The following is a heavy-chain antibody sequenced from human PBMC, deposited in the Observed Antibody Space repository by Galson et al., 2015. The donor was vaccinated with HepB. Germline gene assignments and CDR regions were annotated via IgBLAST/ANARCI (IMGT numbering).Heavy chain of an antibody. CDR3: ASLSSLNYYDSSGYFDY. D-gene: IGHD3-22*01. CDR1: GFTFSSYA. CDR2: ISYDGSNK. Sequence: SLRLSCAASGFTFSSYAMHWVRQAPGKGLEWVAVISYDGSNKYYADSVKGRFTISRDNSKNTLYLQMNSLRAEDTAVYYCASLSSLNYYDSSGYFDYWGQGTLVTVSS. V-gene: IGHV3-30*04. J-gene: IGHJ4*02.